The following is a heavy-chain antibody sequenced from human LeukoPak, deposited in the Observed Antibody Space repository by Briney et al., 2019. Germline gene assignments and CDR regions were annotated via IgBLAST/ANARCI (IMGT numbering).Heavy chain of an antibody. D-gene: IGHD3-10*01. V-gene: IGHV1-2*06. CDR2: INPNSGGT. CDR1: GYTFTSYA. J-gene: IGHJ4*02. CDR3: ARGSPGDPSG. Sequence: ASVKVSCKASGYTFTSYAMNWVRQAPGQGLEWMGRINPNSGGTNYAQKFQGRVTMTRDTSISTAYMELSRLRSDDTAVYYCARGSPGDPSGWGQGTLVTVSS.